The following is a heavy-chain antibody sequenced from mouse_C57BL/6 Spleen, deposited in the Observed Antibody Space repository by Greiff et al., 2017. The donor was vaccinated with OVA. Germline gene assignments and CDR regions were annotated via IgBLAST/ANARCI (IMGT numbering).Heavy chain of an antibody. J-gene: IGHJ3*01. CDR2: IRRKRSNYAT. CDR1: GFTFTPYA. CDR3: VVDIYDDYDVGTWFAY. Sequence: EVKLVASGGGLVQPTGSLKLSCAASGFTFTPYAMTWVRQAPGKGLEWVARIRRKRSNYATYYAASVNDRFTFSSDYSQSMRYLQMNNLKTEDTSMYYGVVDIYDDYDVGTWFAYWGQGTLVTVSA. D-gene: IGHD2-4*01. V-gene: IGHV10-3*01.